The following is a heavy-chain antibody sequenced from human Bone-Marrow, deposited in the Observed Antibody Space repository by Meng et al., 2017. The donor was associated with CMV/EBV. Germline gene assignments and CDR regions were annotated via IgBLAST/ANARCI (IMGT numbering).Heavy chain of an antibody. CDR2: IIPILGIA. D-gene: IGHD4-11*01. V-gene: IGHV1-69*10. CDR3: ARDEPRVSYFDY. J-gene: IGHJ4*02. CDR1: GYTFTSYG. Sequence: SVKVSCKASGYTFTSYGISWVRQAPGQGLEWMGGIIPILGIANYAQKFQGRVTITADKPTSTAYMELSSLRSEDTAVYYCARDEPRVSYFDYWGQGTVVTVSS.